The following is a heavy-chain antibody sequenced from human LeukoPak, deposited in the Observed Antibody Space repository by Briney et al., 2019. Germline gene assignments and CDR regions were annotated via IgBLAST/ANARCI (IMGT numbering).Heavy chain of an antibody. D-gene: IGHD2/OR15-2a*01. Sequence: GGSLRLSCAASGFTFSSYSMSWVRQAPGKGLQWVSAFSGSGGSTYYADSVKGRFTISRDNSRNTLYLQMNSLRAEDTAVYYCARSGLSRFGFWGQGTLVTVSS. J-gene: IGHJ4*02. CDR1: GFTFSSYS. CDR2: FSGSGGST. CDR3: ARSGLSRFGF. V-gene: IGHV3-23*01.